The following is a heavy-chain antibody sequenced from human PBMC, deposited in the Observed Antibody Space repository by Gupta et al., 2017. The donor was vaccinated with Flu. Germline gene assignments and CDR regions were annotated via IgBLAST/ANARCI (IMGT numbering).Heavy chain of an antibody. CDR1: GFTFTTYA. Sequence: SGFTFTTYACMWVRQATRKGLEWLSYISSSGSTIYYADSVKGRFTISRDDAKDSLYLQMNSLRAEDTAVYYCAPAAPNFDYWGQGALVAVSS. V-gene: IGHV3-48*03. CDR2: ISSSGSTI. J-gene: IGHJ4*02. D-gene: IGHD2-15*01. CDR3: APAAPNFDY.